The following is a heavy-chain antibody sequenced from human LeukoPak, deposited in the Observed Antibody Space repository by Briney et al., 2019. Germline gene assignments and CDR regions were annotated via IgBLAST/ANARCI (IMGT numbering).Heavy chain of an antibody. CDR1: GYAFTSYG. CDR2: ISAYNGNT. CDR3: AREGLSIAARPSYYYYYMDV. J-gene: IGHJ6*03. D-gene: IGHD6-6*01. V-gene: IGHV1-18*01. Sequence: GASVKVSCKASGYAFTSYGISWVRQAPGQGLEWMGWISAYNGNTNYAQKLQGRVTMTTDTSTSTAYMELRSLRSDDTAVYYCAREGLSIAARPSYYYYYMDVWGKGTTVTVSS.